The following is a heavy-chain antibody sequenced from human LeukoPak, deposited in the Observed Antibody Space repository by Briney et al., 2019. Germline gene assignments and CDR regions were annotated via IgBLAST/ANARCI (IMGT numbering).Heavy chain of an antibody. J-gene: IGHJ6*04. CDR1: GGSSTDYL. V-gene: IGHV4-34*01. Sequence: SETLCLTCTLYGGSSTDYLWTWIRHSPGKGREWMVEISHRGSTNYNPPPKGRVTTSAHMSRHQSSVKANSVIAADSAIYSCARAARYFGSGGYYIHYSLAVWGTGTTVTVTS. CDR3: ARAARYFGSGGYYIHYSLAV. D-gene: IGHD3-10*01. CDR2: ISHRGST.